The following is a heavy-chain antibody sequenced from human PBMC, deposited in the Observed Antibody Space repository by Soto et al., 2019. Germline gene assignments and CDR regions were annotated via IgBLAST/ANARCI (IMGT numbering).Heavy chain of an antibody. Sequence: EVQLVESGGGLVKPGGSLRLSCAASGFTFSNAWMNWVRQAPGKGPEWVGRIKSKTDGGTTDYAAPVKGRFTISRDDSKNTLYLQMNSLKTEDTAVYYCTTGNDYVWGSYRYNDGALVYWGQGTLVTVSS. V-gene: IGHV3-15*07. CDR2: IKSKTDGGTT. D-gene: IGHD3-16*02. CDR3: TTGNDYVWGSYRYNDGALVY. CDR1: GFTFSNAW. J-gene: IGHJ4*02.